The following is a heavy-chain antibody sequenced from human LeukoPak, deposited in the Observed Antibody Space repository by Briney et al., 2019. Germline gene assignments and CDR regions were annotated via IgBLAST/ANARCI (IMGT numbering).Heavy chain of an antibody. D-gene: IGHD2/OR15-2a*01. Sequence: ASVKVSCKASGGTFSSYAISWVRQAPGQGLEWMGRIIPILGIANYAQKFQGRVTITADKSTSTAYMELSSLRSEDTAAYYCARDPTEYIGLRNWFDPWGQGTLVTVSS. V-gene: IGHV1-69*04. CDR2: IIPILGIA. CDR1: GGTFSSYA. CDR3: ARDPTEYIGLRNWFDP. J-gene: IGHJ5*02.